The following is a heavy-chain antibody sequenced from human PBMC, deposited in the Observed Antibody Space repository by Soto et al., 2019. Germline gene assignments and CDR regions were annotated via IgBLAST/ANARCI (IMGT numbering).Heavy chain of an antibody. V-gene: IGHV4-39*01. CDR3: ARHGYCTNGVCYTDYYYMDV. D-gene: IGHD2-8*01. Sequence: SETLSLTCTVSGGSISSSSYYWGWIRQPPGKGLEWIGSIYYSGSTHYNPSLKSRVTISVDTSKNQFSLKLSSVTAADTAVYYCARHGYCTNGVCYTDYYYMDVWGKGTTVTVSS. J-gene: IGHJ6*03. CDR2: IYYSGST. CDR1: GGSISSSSYY.